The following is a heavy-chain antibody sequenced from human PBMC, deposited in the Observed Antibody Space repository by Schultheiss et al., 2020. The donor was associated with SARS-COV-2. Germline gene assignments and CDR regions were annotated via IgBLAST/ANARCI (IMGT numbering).Heavy chain of an antibody. Sequence: GGSLRLSCAASGFTVSSNYMNWVRQAPGKGLEWVSYISSSGSTIYYADSVKGRFTISRDNAKNSLYLQMNSLKTEDTAVYYCTRRSLAAAGTGYYYYYYGMDVWGQGTTVTVSS. CDR2: ISSSGSTI. CDR3: TRRSLAAAGTGYYYYYYGMDV. J-gene: IGHJ6*02. CDR1: GFTVSSNY. V-gene: IGHV3-48*04. D-gene: IGHD6-13*01.